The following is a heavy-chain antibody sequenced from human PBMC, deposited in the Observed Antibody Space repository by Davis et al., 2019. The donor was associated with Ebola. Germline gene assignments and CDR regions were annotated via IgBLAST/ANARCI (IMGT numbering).Heavy chain of an antibody. CDR2: IYYSGTT. V-gene: IGHV4-59*01. D-gene: IGHD6-19*01. CDR3: ARGSQWLGPDY. CDR1: GGSFSTYY. J-gene: IGHJ4*02. Sequence: SETLSLTCTVSGGSFSTYYWSWVRQPPGKGLEWVGYIYYSGTTHYNPSLRGRVTISVDTSKKHFSLKLGSVTAADTAVYYCARGSQWLGPDYWGQGTRVTVST.